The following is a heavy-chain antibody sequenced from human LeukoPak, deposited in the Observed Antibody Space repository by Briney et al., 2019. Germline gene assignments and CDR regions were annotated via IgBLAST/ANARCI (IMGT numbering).Heavy chain of an antibody. J-gene: IGHJ3*02. CDR2: IYYSGST. V-gene: IGHV4-59*08. CDR1: GGSISSYY. Sequence: SETLSLTCTVSGGSISSYYWSWIRQPPGKGLEWIRYIYYSGSTNYNPSLKSRVTISVDTSKNQFSLKLSSVTAADTAVYYCAVPHGVRDAFDIWGQGTMVTVSS. CDR3: AVPHGVRDAFDI.